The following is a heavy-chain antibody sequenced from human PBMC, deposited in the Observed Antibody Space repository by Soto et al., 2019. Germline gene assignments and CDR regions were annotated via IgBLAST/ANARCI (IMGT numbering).Heavy chain of an antibody. D-gene: IGHD6-6*01. CDR2: ISAYNGNT. Sequence: SCKASGYTFTSYGISWVRQAPGQGLEWMGWISAYNGNTNYAQKLQGRVTMTTDTSTSTAYMELRSLRSDDTAVYYCAREMAGGIAARKPYYYYGMDVWGQGTTVTVSS. J-gene: IGHJ6*02. CDR3: AREMAGGIAARKPYYYYGMDV. CDR1: GYTFTSYG. V-gene: IGHV1-18*04.